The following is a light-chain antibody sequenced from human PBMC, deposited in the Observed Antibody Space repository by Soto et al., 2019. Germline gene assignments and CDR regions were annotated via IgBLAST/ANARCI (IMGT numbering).Light chain of an antibody. CDR1: NNDVGGFNY. Sequence: QSALTQPASVSGSPGQSITISCTRTNNDVGGFNYVSWYQQHPGQAPKLVIYNVNNRPSGVSNRFSGSKSGNTASLTISGLQAEDEADYYCSSSTPGSAPHVVFGGGTKLTVL. J-gene: IGLJ2*01. V-gene: IGLV2-14*03. CDR3: SSSTPGSAPHVV. CDR2: NVN.